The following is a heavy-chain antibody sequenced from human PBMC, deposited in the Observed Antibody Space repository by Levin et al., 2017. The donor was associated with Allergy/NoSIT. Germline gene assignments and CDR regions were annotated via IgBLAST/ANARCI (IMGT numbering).Heavy chain of an antibody. V-gene: IGHV5-51*01. CDR2: IYPGDSDT. CDR3: ARREGYSGFGASFDI. CDR1: GYSFTSYW. J-gene: IGHJ3*02. D-gene: IGHD5-12*01. Sequence: GESLKISCKGSGYSFTSYWIGWVRQMPGKGLEWMGIIYPGDSDTRYSPSFQGQVTISADKSISTAYLQWSSLKASDTAMYYCARREGYSGFGASFDIWGQGTMVTVSS.